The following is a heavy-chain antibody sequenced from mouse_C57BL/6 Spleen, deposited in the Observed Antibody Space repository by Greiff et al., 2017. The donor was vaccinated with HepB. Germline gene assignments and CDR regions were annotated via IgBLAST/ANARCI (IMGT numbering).Heavy chain of an antibody. J-gene: IGHJ3*01. CDR2: IWSGGST. D-gene: IGHD1-1*01. CDR1: GFSLTSYG. V-gene: IGHV2-2*01. CDR3: ASYYGSTEWFAY. Sequence: QVQLQQSGPGLVQPSQSLSITCTVSGFSLTSYGVHWVRQSPGKGLEWLGVIWSGGSTDYNAAFISRLSISKDNSKSQVFFKMNSLQADDTAIYYCASYYGSTEWFAYWGQGTLVTVSA.